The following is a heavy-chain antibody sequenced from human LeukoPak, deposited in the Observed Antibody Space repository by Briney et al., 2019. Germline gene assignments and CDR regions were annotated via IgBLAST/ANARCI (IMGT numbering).Heavy chain of an antibody. Sequence: SETLSLTCTVSGGSISSYYWSWIRQPPGKGLEWIGYIYYSGSTNYNPSLKSRVTISVDTSKNQFSLKLSSVTAADTAVYYCARTLAYCGGDCLIYGMDVWGQGTTVTVSS. CDR3: ARTLAYCGGDCLIYGMDV. J-gene: IGHJ6*02. CDR2: IYYSGST. D-gene: IGHD2-21*02. CDR1: GGSISSYY. V-gene: IGHV4-59*08.